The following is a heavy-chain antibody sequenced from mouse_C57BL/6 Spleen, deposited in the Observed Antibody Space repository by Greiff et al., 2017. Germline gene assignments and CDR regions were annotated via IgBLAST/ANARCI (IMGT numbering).Heavy chain of an antibody. J-gene: IGHJ1*03. CDR3: ARSNGSSYRPCYWYFDV. CDR2: ISGGGGNT. CDR1: GFPFSSYT. V-gene: IGHV5-9*01. Sequence: EVKLVESGGGLVKPGGSLKLSCAASGFPFSSYTMSWVRQTPETRLEWVATISGGGGNTYYPDSVKGRFTISRDNAKHTLYLHRSSLRSEDTALYYCARSNGSSYRPCYWYFDVWGTGTTVTVSS. D-gene: IGHD1-1*01.